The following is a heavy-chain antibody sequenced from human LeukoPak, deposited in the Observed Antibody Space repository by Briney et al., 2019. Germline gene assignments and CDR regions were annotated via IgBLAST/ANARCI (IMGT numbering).Heavy chain of an antibody. CDR2: ISNSDDST. D-gene: IGHD6-19*01. V-gene: IGHV3-23*01. CDR3: AKRRVAGFIDY. J-gene: IGHJ4*02. CDR1: GFPFSSYA. Sequence: GGSLRLSCAASGFPFSSYAMSWVRQAPGKGLEWVSTISNSDDSTYYADSVKGRFTISRDNSKNTLYLQMNSLRAEDTAVYYCAKRRVAGFIDYWGQGTLVTVSS.